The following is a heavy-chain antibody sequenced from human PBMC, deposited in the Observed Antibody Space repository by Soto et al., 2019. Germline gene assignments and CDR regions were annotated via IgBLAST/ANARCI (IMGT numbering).Heavy chain of an antibody. J-gene: IGHJ6*04. CDR1: GGTFSNYA. CDR3: ARVEAVAGLYNYHGLNV. Sequence: QVQLVQSGAEVKKPGSSVKVSCKVSGGTFSNYAIDWVRLAPGHGLEWMGGIVPIFGTTYYTQKFQGRATIIADDSTTTAYLEMSSLRSEDTAIYYCARVEAVAGLYNYHGLNVFCKLSAVTVSS. V-gene: IGHV1-69*12. D-gene: IGHD6-19*01. CDR2: IVPIFGTT.